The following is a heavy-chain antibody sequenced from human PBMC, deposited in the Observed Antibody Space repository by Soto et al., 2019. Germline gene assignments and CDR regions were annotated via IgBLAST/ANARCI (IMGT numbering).Heavy chain of an antibody. CDR1: GYSFTSYW. CDR3: ASGFRLEADGPFDAFDI. Sequence: GESLKISCKGSGYSFTSYWIGWVRQMPGKGLEWMGIIYPGDSDTRYSPSFQGQVTISADKSISTAYLQWSSLKASDTAMYYCASGFRLEADGPFDAFDIWGQGTMVTVSS. V-gene: IGHV5-51*01. J-gene: IGHJ3*02. CDR2: IYPGDSDT. D-gene: IGHD6-13*01.